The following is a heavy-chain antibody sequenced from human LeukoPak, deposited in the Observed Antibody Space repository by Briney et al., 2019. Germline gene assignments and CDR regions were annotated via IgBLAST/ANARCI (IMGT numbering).Heavy chain of an antibody. Sequence: GGSLRLSCAASGFTVSSKYMSWVRQTPGKGLQWVALIYSSGDAYTPDSVKGRFTISRDDSENTLYLQMDSLRAEDTAVYYCATGYYFGSGSYGCLDYWGQGTLVTVSS. V-gene: IGHV3-53*01. CDR2: IYSSGDA. CDR3: ATGYYFGSGSYGCLDY. J-gene: IGHJ4*02. D-gene: IGHD3-10*01. CDR1: GFTVSSKY.